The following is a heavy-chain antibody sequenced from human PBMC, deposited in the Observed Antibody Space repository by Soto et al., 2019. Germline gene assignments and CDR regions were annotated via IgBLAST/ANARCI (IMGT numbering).Heavy chain of an antibody. CDR3: ARDGRGAGTFDN. CDR2: ISYDGTQK. D-gene: IGHD1-1*01. Sequence: PGGSLRLSCAASGFTFNTYSMQWVRQAPGKGLEWVGVISYDGTQKYYADSVKGRFTISRDNSKNTLYVQMNSLRAEDTAVYYCARDGRGAGTFDNWGHGTLVTVSS. CDR1: GFTFNTYS. J-gene: IGHJ4*01. V-gene: IGHV3-30*14.